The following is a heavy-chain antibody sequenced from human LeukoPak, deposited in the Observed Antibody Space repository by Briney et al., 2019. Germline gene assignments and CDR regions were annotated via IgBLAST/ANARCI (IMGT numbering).Heavy chain of an antibody. V-gene: IGHV3-33*08. CDR1: GFTFSSYG. D-gene: IGHD1-26*01. CDR2: IWYGGSNK. J-gene: IGHJ4*02. CDR3: ARVEVGAQKFDY. Sequence: PGGSLRLSCAASGFTFSSYGMHWVRQAPGKGLEWVAVIWYGGSNKYYADSVKGRFTISRDNSKNTLYLQMNSLRAEDTAVYYCARVEVGAQKFDYWGQGTLVTVSS.